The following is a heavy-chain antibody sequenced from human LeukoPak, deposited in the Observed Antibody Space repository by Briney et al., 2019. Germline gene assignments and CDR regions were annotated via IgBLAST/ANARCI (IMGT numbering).Heavy chain of an antibody. CDR2: IYYSGST. Sequence: SETLSLTCTVSGGSISSYYWSWIRQPPGKGLEWIGYIYYSGSTNYNPSLKSRVTISVDTSKNQFSLKLSSVTAADTAVYYCARRSGYIAVAVRFDYWGQGTLVTVSS. V-gene: IGHV4-59*12. CDR1: GGSISSYY. D-gene: IGHD6-19*01. J-gene: IGHJ4*02. CDR3: ARRSGYIAVAVRFDY.